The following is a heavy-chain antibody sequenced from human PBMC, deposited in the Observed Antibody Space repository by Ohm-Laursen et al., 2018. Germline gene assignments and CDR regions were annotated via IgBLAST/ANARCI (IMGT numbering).Heavy chain of an antibody. CDR1: GGSISSYY. V-gene: IGHV4-59*01. Sequence: SETLSLTWPVSGGSISSYYWSWIRQPPGKGLEWIGYIYYSGSTNYNPSLKSRVTISVDTSKNQFSLKLSSVTAADTAVYYCARIAFYDSSGYIHDYWGQGTLVTVSS. D-gene: IGHD3-22*01. CDR2: IYYSGST. CDR3: ARIAFYDSSGYIHDY. J-gene: IGHJ4*02.